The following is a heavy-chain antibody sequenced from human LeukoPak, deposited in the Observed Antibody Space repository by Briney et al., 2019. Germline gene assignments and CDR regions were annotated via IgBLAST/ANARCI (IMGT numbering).Heavy chain of an antibody. D-gene: IGHD6-19*01. CDR2: IYTSGST. V-gene: IGHV4-61*02. Sequence: PSETLSLTCTVSGGSISSGSYYWSWIRQPAGKGLEWIGRIYTSGSTNYNPSLKSRVTISVDTSKNQFSLKLSSVTAADTAVYYCARGSIAVAGYDYWGQGTLVTVSS. CDR1: GGSISSGSYY. J-gene: IGHJ4*02. CDR3: ARGSIAVAGYDY.